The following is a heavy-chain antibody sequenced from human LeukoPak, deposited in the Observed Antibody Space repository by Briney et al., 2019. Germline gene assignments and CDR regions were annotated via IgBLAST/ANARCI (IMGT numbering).Heavy chain of an antibody. J-gene: IGHJ4*02. Sequence: GGSLRLSCAASGFSFSSYAMHWVRQAPGKGLEWVAVISYDGSNKYYADSVKGRFTISRDNAKNSLYLQMNSLRAEDTAVYYCARGGVQLWFLPFDYWGQGTLVTVSS. D-gene: IGHD5-18*01. CDR3: ARGGVQLWFLPFDY. V-gene: IGHV3-30-3*01. CDR1: GFSFSSYA. CDR2: ISYDGSNK.